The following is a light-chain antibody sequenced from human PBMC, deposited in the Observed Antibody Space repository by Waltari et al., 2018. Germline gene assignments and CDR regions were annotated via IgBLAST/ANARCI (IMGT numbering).Light chain of an antibody. CDR1: TSDIGNHDY. Sequence: QSALTQPASVSGSPGQSITISCTGTTSDIGNHDYVSWYQQHPGKAPKLWIYEGTNRPSWVATRFSGSKSGSTASLTISGRQADDEAHYYCSSYTGSTTLLVFGGGTDRTVL. V-gene: IGLV2-14*01. CDR3: SSYTGSTTLLV. CDR2: EGT. J-gene: IGLJ2*01.